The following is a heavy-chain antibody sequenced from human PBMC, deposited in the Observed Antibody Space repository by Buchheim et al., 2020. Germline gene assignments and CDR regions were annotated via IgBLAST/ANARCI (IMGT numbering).Heavy chain of an antibody. V-gene: IGHV4-39*01. CDR3: ARQKRMWGSSIDY. CDR1: GGSISSSSHY. Sequence: QLQLQESGPGLVKPSETLSLTCTVSGGSISSSSHYWGWIRQPPGKGLEWIGSIYYSGSTYYNPSLKSRVTISVDTSKNQFSLKLSSVTAADTAVYYCARQKRMWGSSIDYWGQGTL. J-gene: IGHJ4*02. CDR2: IYYSGST. D-gene: IGHD7-27*01.